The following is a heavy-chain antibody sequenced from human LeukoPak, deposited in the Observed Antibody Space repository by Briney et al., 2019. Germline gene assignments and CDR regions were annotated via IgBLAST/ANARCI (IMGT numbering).Heavy chain of an antibody. CDR1: GFTFGGYS. J-gene: IGHJ4*02. Sequence: GGSLRLSCAASGFTFGGYSMTWVRQAPGKGLEWVANINLVGSDRFYVGFVKGRFTISRDNADNSLYLQMNSLRAEDTAVYYCGRVIAGAIDYWGQGTLVTVSS. V-gene: IGHV3-7*01. D-gene: IGHD6-13*01. CDR2: INLVGSDR. CDR3: GRVIAGAIDY.